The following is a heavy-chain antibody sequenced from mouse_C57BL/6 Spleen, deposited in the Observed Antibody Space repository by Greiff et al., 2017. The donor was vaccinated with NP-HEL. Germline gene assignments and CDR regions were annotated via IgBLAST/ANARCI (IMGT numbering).Heavy chain of an antibody. CDR3: TTRDYGSSYHY. D-gene: IGHD1-1*01. V-gene: IGHV14-4*01. CDR1: GFNIKDDY. Sequence: VQLQQSGAELVRPGASVKLSCTASGFNIKDDYMHWVKQRPEQGLAWIGWIDPENGDTEYASKFQGKATITADTYSNTAYLQLSSLTSEDTAVYYCTTRDYGSSYHYWGQGTTLTVSS. J-gene: IGHJ2*01. CDR2: IDPENGDT.